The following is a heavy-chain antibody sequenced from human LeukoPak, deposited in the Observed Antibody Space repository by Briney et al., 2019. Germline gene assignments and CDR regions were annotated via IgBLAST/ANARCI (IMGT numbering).Heavy chain of an antibody. CDR3: AGERGEEYSSGWYKTNFFDN. Sequence: PSETLSLTCTVSGDSFSSVTDYWAWIRQPPGKGLEWIASGDYSGGKYYNPSLESRVAISTDMSKSQISLKLTSVTGADTAVYYCAGERGEEYSSGWYKTNFFDNWGQGIRVAVSS. CDR2: GDYSGGK. D-gene: IGHD6-19*01. J-gene: IGHJ4*02. CDR1: GDSFSSVTDY. V-gene: IGHV4-39*07.